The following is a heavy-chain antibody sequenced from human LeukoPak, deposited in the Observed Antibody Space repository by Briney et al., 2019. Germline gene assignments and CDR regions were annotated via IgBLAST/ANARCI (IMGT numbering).Heavy chain of an antibody. V-gene: IGHV1-18*01. J-gene: IGHJ2*01. D-gene: IGHD3-16*01. CDR3: ASTTYYDYVWGSWYFDL. CDR1: GYTFTSYG. CDR2: ISAYNGNT. Sequence: ASVKVSCKASGYTFTSYGTSWVRQAPGQGLEWMAWISAYNGNTNYAQKLQGRVTMTTDTSTSTAYMELRSLRSDDTAVYYCASTTYYDYVWGSWYFDLWGRGTLVTVSS.